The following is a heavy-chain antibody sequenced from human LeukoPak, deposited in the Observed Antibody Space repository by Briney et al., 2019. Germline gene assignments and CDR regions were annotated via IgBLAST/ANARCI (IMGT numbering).Heavy chain of an antibody. CDR3: ARVDHMVRGVIDY. Sequence: AGTLSLTCAVSGGFISSSNWWSWVRQPPGKGLEWIGEIYHSGSTNYNPSLKSRVTISVDKSKNQFSLKLSSVTAADTAVYYCARVDHMVRGVIDYWGQGTLVTVSS. V-gene: IGHV4-4*02. D-gene: IGHD3-10*01. CDR2: IYHSGST. J-gene: IGHJ4*02. CDR1: GGFISSSNW.